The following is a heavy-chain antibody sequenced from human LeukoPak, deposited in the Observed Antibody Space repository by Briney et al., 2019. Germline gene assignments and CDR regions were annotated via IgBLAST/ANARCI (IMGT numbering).Heavy chain of an antibody. Sequence: GGSLRLSCAASGFTFSRYTMHWARQAPGKGLEYVSGISSKGGSTYYASSVKGRFTISRDNSKNTLYLQMGSLRAEDMAVHYCAREDYGTGKFDYWGQGTLVIVSS. D-gene: IGHD4-17*01. CDR1: GFTFSRYT. J-gene: IGHJ4*02. V-gene: IGHV3-64*01. CDR3: AREDYGTGKFDY. CDR2: ISSKGGST.